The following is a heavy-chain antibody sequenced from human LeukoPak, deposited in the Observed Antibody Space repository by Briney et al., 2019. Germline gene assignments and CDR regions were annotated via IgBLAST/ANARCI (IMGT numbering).Heavy chain of an antibody. J-gene: IGHJ3*02. D-gene: IGHD1-26*01. CDR1: GFTLSSYG. CDR3: AKDRLGGSYYLGAFDI. CDR2: ISYDGSNK. V-gene: IGHV3-30*18. Sequence: GRSLRLSCAASGFTLSSYGMHWVRQAPGKGLEWVAVISYDGSNKYYADSVKGRFTISRDNSKNTLYLQMNSLRAEDTAVYYCAKDRLGGSYYLGAFDIWGQGTMVTVSS.